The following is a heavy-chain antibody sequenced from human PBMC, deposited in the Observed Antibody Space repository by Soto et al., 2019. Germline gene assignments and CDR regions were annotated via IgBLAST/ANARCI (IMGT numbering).Heavy chain of an antibody. CDR2: MSGSGDDA. CDR1: GFTFSNYG. D-gene: IGHD3-3*01. V-gene: IGHV3-23*01. J-gene: IGHJ4*02. CDR3: AKTVTIYAVDPADY. Sequence: EVQLLESGGGLVQPGGSLRLSCAASGFTFSNYGMSWVRQAPGKGLEWVSVMSGSGDDAYYADSVKGRFTISRDNSKNMRYLQMNSLRAEDTAVYFCAKTVTIYAVDPADYWGQGTQVAVSS.